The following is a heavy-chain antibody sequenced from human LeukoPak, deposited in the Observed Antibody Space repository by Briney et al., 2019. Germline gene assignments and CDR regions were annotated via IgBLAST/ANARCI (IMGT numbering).Heavy chain of an antibody. CDR2: INPSGGST. V-gene: IGHV1-46*01. J-gene: IGHJ5*02. Sequence: ASVKVSCKASGYTFTRYYIHWVRQAPGRGLEWMGIINPSGGSTSYAQKFQGRVTMTRDTSTSTVYMELNSPRSVDTAVYYCARGYDSSGYYYIPFDPWGQGTLVTVSS. D-gene: IGHD3-22*01. CDR3: ARGYDSSGYYYIPFDP. CDR1: GYTFTRYY.